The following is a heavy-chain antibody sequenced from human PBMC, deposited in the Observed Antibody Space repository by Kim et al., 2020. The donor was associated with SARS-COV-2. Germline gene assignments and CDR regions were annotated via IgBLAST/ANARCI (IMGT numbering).Heavy chain of an antibody. CDR3: ARDGSFLFSFPDY. J-gene: IGHJ4*02. CDR2: ISFDGSNK. D-gene: IGHD3-3*02. V-gene: IGHV3-30*04. Sequence: GGSLRLSCVASGFTFSSYAMYWVRQAPGKGLEWVAVISFDGSNKYYADSVKGRFTISRDNSKNTLYLQMNSLRAEDTAVYYCARDGSFLFSFPDYWGQGTLVTVSS. CDR1: GFTFSSYA.